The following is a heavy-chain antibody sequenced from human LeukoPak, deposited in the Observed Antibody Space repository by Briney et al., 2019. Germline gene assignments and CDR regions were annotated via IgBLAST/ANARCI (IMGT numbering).Heavy chain of an antibody. Sequence: SETLSLTCTVSGGSISSYSWSWIRQPPGKGLEWIGYIYYDGNTNYNPSLKSRVTMSVDTSKNQFSLKLTSVTAADTAVYFCARDRGTNWLNWFDPWGQGTLVTVSS. CDR2: IYYDGNT. CDR1: GGSISSYS. V-gene: IGHV4-59*01. J-gene: IGHJ5*02. CDR3: ARDRGTNWLNWFDP. D-gene: IGHD5-12*01.